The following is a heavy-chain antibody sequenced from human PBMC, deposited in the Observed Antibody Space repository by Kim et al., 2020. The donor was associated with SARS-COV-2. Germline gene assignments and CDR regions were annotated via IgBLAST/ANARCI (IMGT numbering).Heavy chain of an antibody. CDR1: GGSISSYY. D-gene: IGHD1-26*01. Sequence: SETLSLTCTVSGGSISSYYWSWIRQPPGKGLEWIGYIYYSGSTNYNPSLKSRVTISVDTSKNQFSLKLSSVTAADTAVYYCARESLGGGSYYLTYFDYWGQGTLVTVSS. V-gene: IGHV4-59*13. CDR3: ARESLGGGSYYLTYFDY. CDR2: IYYSGST. J-gene: IGHJ4*02.